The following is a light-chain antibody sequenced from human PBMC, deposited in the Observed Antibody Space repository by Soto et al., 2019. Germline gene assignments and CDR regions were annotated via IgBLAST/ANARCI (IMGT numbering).Light chain of an antibody. V-gene: IGKV1-5*01. Sequence: DIQMTQSPSTLSASVGDRVTITCRASQSISDSLAWYQQKPGKAPDLPISNVSKLERGVASRFSGSGSGTEFTLTISSMQPDDLATYYCQQYHGFSRTFGQGTKVAIK. CDR3: QQYHGFSRT. CDR1: QSISDS. J-gene: IGKJ1*01. CDR2: NVS.